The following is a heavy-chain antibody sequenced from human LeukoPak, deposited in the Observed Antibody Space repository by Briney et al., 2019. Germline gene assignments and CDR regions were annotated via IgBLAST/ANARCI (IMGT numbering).Heavy chain of an antibody. CDR2: IYYSGST. Sequence: SETLSLTCTVSGGSISSSSYYWGWIRQPPGKGLEWIGSIYYSGSTYYNPSLKSRVTISVDTSKNQFSLKLSSVTAADTAVYYCARLERITIFGVVIDGMDVWGQGTTVTVSS. CDR1: GGSISSSSYY. D-gene: IGHD3-3*01. V-gene: IGHV4-39*01. CDR3: ARLERITIFGVVIDGMDV. J-gene: IGHJ6*02.